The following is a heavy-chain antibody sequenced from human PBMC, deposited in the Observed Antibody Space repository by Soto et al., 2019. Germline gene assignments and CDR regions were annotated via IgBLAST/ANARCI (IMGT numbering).Heavy chain of an antibody. CDR1: GDSVSSNSAA. V-gene: IGHV6-1*01. Sequence: PSQTLSLTCAISGDSVSSNSAAWNWIRQSPSRGLEWLGRTYYRSKWYNDYAVSVKSRITINPDTSKNKISLQLNSVTPEGTAVYYCARGLRLRYRSGCYGYYYYGMDVWGQGITVTVSS. D-gene: IGHD6-19*01. CDR2: TYYRSKWYN. CDR3: ARGLRLRYRSGCYGYYYYGMDV. J-gene: IGHJ6*02.